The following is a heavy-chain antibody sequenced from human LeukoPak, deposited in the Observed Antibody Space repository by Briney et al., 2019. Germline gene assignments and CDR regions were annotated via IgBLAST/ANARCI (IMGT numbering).Heavy chain of an antibody. J-gene: IGHJ4*02. V-gene: IGHV3-21*01. CDR3: ARAEGSGSSFDY. D-gene: IGHD3-10*01. CDR2: ISSSSTYI. Sequence: GSLRLSCVASGFPFRSFSMNWVRQAPGKGLEWVSSISSSSTYIYYADSVKGRFTISRDNAKNSLYLQMNSLRVEDTAVYYCARAEGSGSSFDYWGQGTLVTVSS. CDR1: GFPFRSFS.